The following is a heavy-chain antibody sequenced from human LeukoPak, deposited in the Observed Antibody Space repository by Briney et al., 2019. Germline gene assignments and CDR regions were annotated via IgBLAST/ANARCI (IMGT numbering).Heavy chain of an antibody. J-gene: IGHJ4*02. V-gene: IGHV3-21*01. CDR3: ARVLEAASFDY. Sequence: GGSLRLSCAASGFTFSSYGMSWVRLAPGKGLEWVSSISSSSRYIYFADSLKGRFTISRDNAKNSLYLQMNSLRAEDTAVYYCARVLEAASFDYWGQGILVTVSS. D-gene: IGHD6-25*01. CDR1: GFTFSSYG. CDR2: ISSSSRYI.